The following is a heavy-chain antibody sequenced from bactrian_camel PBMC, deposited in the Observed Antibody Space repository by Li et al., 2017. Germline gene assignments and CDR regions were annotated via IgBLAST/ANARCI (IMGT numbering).Heavy chain of an antibody. CDR1: RFDHSNYC. D-gene: IGHD3*01. J-gene: IGHJ6*01. Sequence: HVQLVESGGGSVPAGKSMRLVCSASRFDHSNYCMGWFREVPGKPREYLAAVDEHGTTTYDDSVKGRFTISPDNAKNTVYLQMNSLKPEDTAMYYCAATSYGLILSCSAALADFGYWGQGTQVTVS. V-gene: IGHV3S53*01. CDR3: AATSYGLILSCSAALADFGY. CDR2: VDEHGTT.